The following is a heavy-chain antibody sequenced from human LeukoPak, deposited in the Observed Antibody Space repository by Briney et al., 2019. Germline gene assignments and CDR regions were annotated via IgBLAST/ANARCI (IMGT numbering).Heavy chain of an antibody. CDR2: ISYDGSNK. D-gene: IGHD2-2*01. J-gene: IGHJ4*02. CDR1: GFTFSSYA. CDR3: ARALIVVVPAALY. Sequence: GGSLRLSCAASGFTFSSYAMHWVRQAPGKGLEWVAVISYDGSNKCYADSVKGRFTISRDNSKNTLYLQMNSLRAEDTAVYYCARALIVVVPAALYWGQGTLVTVSS. V-gene: IGHV3-30-3*01.